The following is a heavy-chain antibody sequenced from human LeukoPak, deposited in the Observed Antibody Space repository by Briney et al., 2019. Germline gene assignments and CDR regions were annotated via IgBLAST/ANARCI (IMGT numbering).Heavy chain of an antibody. D-gene: IGHD3-16*01. CDR1: GFPYGSTS. CDR2: IQRDGTSP. Sequence: GGSLRLSCTASGFPYGSTSMHWVRQAPGKGLEWVSGIQRDGTSPTYADSVKGRFIISRDNAKGSVYLQMNILRAEDTAVYYCSRGHYGPDYWGQGTLVTVAS. CDR3: SRGHYGPDY. J-gene: IGHJ4*02. V-gene: IGHV3-74*01.